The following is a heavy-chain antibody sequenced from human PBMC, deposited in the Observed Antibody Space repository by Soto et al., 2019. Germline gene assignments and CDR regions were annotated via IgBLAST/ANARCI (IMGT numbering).Heavy chain of an antibody. J-gene: IGHJ4*02. Sequence: GGSLRLSCAASGFTFSSYEMNWVRQAPGKGLEWVSYISSSGSTIYYADSVKGRFTISRDNAKNSLYLQMNSLRAEDTAVYYCARDSGCGGDCYLWYFGYWGQGTLVTVSS. CDR2: ISSSGSTI. CDR1: GFTFSSYE. D-gene: IGHD2-21*02. V-gene: IGHV3-48*03. CDR3: ARDSGCGGDCYLWYFGY.